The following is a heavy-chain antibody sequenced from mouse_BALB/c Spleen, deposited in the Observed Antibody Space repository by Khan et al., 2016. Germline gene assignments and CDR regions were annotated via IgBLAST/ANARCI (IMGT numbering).Heavy chain of an antibody. CDR1: GYAFTDVL. J-gene: IGHJ3*01. V-gene: IGHV1-54*01. Sequence: QVRLQQSGADLVRPGTSVKVSCKASGYAFTDVLIDWIKQRPGQGLDWIGVINPGSGSTNYNEKVKSKATLTADKSSSTAYMQLSSLTSDDSAVYFCASQYGSSYVGFAYWGQGTLVTVSA. CDR2: INPGSGST. D-gene: IGHD1-1*01. CDR3: ASQYGSSYVGFAY.